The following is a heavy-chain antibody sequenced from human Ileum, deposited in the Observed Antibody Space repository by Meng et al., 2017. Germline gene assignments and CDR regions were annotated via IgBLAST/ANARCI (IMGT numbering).Heavy chain of an antibody. CDR3: ARDHWGSLDY. J-gene: IGHJ4*02. CDR1: GGSVSSAGYQ. Sequence: QVQLQESGPGLVRPSETLSLIVTVSGGSVSSAGYQWGWIRQPPGKGLEWIGYASTNYNPSLKSRVTISLDTSKNQFSLKLSSVTAADTAVYYCARDHWGSLDYWGQGILVTVSS. D-gene: IGHD7-27*01. V-gene: IGHV4-61*08. CDR2: AST.